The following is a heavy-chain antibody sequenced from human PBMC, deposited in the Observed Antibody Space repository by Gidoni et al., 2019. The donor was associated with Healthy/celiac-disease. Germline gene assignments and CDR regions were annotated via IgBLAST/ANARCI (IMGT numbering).Heavy chain of an antibody. Sequence: QVQLVQSGAEVKKPGASVKVSCKASGYTFTGYSMHWVRQALGQGLEWMGWINPNSGGTTYAQKFQGWVTMTRDTSISTAYMELSRLRSDDTAVYYCARGPYSSSSFGYYYYYYMDVWGKGTTVTVSS. CDR3: ARGPYSSSSFGYYYYYYMDV. CDR1: GYTFTGYS. CDR2: INPNSGGT. J-gene: IGHJ6*03. D-gene: IGHD6-6*01. V-gene: IGHV1-2*04.